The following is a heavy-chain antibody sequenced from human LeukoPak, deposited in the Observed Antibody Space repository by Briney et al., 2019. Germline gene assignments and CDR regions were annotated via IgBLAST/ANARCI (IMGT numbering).Heavy chain of an antibody. CDR1: GFRVSDYY. V-gene: IGHV3-66*03. J-gene: IGHJ5*02. CDR3: ARDRAANQDWVEFDP. Sequence: PGGSLRLFCAVSGFRVSDYYMSWVRQAPGKGLEWVGLIRDSGEAFYADFARGRVDISRDESENTLYLQMNSLRVEDSAVYFCARDRAANQDWVEFDPWGQGTPVIVSS. CDR2: IRDSGEA. D-gene: IGHD3/OR15-3a*01.